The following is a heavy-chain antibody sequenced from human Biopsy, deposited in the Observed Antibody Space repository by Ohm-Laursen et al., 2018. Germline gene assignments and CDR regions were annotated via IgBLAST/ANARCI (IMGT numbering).Heavy chain of an antibody. J-gene: IGHJ6*02. V-gene: IGHV4-34*01. CDR2: INQSGST. CDR1: GESSSGYF. CDR3: ARGSGYFKLDV. Sequence: PSDTLSLTCAVNGESSSGYFWNWIRQPPGKGLEWTGEINQSGSTKYNPSLKRRATLSADSSNSQFSLRLTSVTAADTAIYYCARGSGYFKLDVWGQGTTVTVSS. D-gene: IGHD5-12*01.